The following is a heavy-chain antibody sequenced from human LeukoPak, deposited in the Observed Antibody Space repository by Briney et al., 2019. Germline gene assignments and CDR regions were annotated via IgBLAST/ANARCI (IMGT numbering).Heavy chain of an antibody. Sequence: GESLKISCKGSGYIFTTSWIGWVRQMPGKGLEWMGIIYPGDSDTRYSPSFQGQVTISADKSISTAYLQWSSQKASDTAMYYCARTYSGSYYGLDYWGQGTLVTVSS. CDR1: GYIFTTSW. CDR3: ARTYSGSYYGLDY. V-gene: IGHV5-51*01. D-gene: IGHD1-26*01. J-gene: IGHJ4*02. CDR2: IYPGDSDT.